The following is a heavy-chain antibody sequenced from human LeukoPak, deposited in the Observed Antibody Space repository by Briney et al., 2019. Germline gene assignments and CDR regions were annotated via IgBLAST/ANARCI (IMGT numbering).Heavy chain of an antibody. CDR2: IYHSGST. Sequence: SETLSLTCTVSGYSISSGYYWGWIRQPPGKGLEWIGSIYHSGSTYYNPSLKGRVTISVDTSKNQFSLKLSSVTAADTAVYYCARERTGYSSSWYEGGYWGQGTLVTVSS. V-gene: IGHV4-38-2*02. D-gene: IGHD6-13*01. CDR3: ARERTGYSSSWYEGGY. CDR1: GYSISSGYY. J-gene: IGHJ4*02.